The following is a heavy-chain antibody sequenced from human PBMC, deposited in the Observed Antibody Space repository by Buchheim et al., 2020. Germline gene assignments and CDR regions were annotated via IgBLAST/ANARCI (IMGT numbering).Heavy chain of an antibody. CDR2: IYYSGST. J-gene: IGHJ6*03. D-gene: IGHD1/OR15-1a*01. CDR3: ARLEQDYYYYYMDV. Sequence: QVQLQESGPGLVKPSETLSLTCTVSDGSISSYYWSWIRQPPGKGLEWIGYIYYSGSTNYNPSLKSRVTISVDTSKNQFSLKLSSVTAADTAVYYCARLEQDYYYYYMDVWGKGTT. V-gene: IGHV4-59*12. CDR1: DGSISSYY.